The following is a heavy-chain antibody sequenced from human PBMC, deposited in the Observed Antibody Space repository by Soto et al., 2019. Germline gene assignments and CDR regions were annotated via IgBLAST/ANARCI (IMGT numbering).Heavy chain of an antibody. Sequence: ASVKVSCKASGYTFTGYYMHWVRQAPGQGLEWMGWINPNSGGTNYAQKFQGRVTMTRDTSISTAYMELSRLRSDDTAVYYCARVFAPYGDLFDYWGQGTLVTVSS. V-gene: IGHV1-2*02. CDR2: INPNSGGT. CDR1: GYTFTGYY. D-gene: IGHD4-17*01. CDR3: ARVFAPYGDLFDY. J-gene: IGHJ4*02.